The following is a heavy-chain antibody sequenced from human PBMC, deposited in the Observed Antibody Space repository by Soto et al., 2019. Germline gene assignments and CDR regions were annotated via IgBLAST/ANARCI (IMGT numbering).Heavy chain of an antibody. J-gene: IGHJ4*02. D-gene: IGHD6-19*01. CDR1: GGSISSHY. CDR2: IYYSGST. V-gene: IGHV4-59*11. Sequence: ASETLSLTFTVSGGSISSHYWGWVRQPPGKGLEWIGGIYYSGSTNYNPSLKSRVTISVDTSKNQFSLKLSSVTAADTAVYYCARVPRGGWYFDYWGQGTLVTVSS. CDR3: ARVPRGGWYFDY.